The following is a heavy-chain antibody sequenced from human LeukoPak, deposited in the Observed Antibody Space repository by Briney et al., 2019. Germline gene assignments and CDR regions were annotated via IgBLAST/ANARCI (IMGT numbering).Heavy chain of an antibody. CDR2: ISSSGSTI. D-gene: IGHD1-26*01. V-gene: IGHV3-48*03. CDR1: GFTFSSYE. Sequence: GGSLRLSCAASGFTFSSYEMNWVRQAPGKGLEWVSYISSSGSTIYYADSVKGRFTISRDNAENSLYLQMNSLRAEDTAVYYCARTRPSGSLDDAFDIWGQGTMVTVSS. J-gene: IGHJ3*02. CDR3: ARTRPSGSLDDAFDI.